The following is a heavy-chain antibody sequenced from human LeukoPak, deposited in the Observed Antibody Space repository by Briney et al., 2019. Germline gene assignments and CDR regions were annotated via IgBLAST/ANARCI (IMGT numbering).Heavy chain of an antibody. V-gene: IGHV3-33*06. D-gene: IGHD6-25*01. CDR2: IWYDGSNK. J-gene: IGHJ4*02. CDR3: AEELPVAAALDY. CDR1: GFTFSSYG. Sequence: GGSLRLSCAASGFTFSSYGMHWVRQAPGKGLEWVAVIWYDGSNKYYADSVKGRFTISRDNSKNTLYLQMNSLRAEDTAVYYCAEELPVAAALDYWGQGTLVTVSS.